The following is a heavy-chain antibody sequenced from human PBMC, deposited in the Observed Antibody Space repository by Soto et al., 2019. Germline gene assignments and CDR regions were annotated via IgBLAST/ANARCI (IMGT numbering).Heavy chain of an antibody. D-gene: IGHD3-22*01. CDR2: IYPGDSDT. Sequence: PGESLKISCKGSGYSFTSYWIGWVRQMPGKGLEWMGIIYPGDSDTRYSPSFQGQVTISADKSISTAYLQWSSLKASDTAMYYCARLDTTMIAELGAFDIWGQGTMVTVSS. CDR3: ARLDTTMIAELGAFDI. J-gene: IGHJ3*02. CDR1: GYSFTSYW. V-gene: IGHV5-51*01.